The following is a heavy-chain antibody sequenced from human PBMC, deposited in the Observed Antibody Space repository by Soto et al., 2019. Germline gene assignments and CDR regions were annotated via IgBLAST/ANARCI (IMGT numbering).Heavy chain of an antibody. CDR3: ARKGDIVATPTDY. J-gene: IGHJ4*02. CDR2: ISSSSSYI. D-gene: IGHD5-12*01. CDR1: GFTFSSYA. Sequence: EVQLLESGGGLVQPGGSLRLSCAASGFTFSSYAMSWVRQAPGKGLEWVSSISSSSSYIYYADSVKGRFTISRDNAKNSLYLQMNSLRAEDTAVYYCARKGDIVATPTDYWGQGTLVTVSS. V-gene: IGHV3-21*01.